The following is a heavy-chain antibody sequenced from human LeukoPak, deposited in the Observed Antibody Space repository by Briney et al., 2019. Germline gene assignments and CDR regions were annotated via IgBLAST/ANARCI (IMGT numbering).Heavy chain of an antibody. D-gene: IGHD2-2*02. Sequence: SETLSLTCTVSGGSISSSSYYWGWIRQPPGKGLEWIGSIYYSGSTYYNPSLKSRVTISVDTSKNQFSLKLSSVTAADTAVYYCARGSIVVVPAAIGDYYYYGMDVWGQGTTVTVSS. CDR1: GGSISSSSYY. V-gene: IGHV4-39*01. J-gene: IGHJ6*02. CDR3: ARGSIVVVPAAIGDYYYYGMDV. CDR2: IYYSGST.